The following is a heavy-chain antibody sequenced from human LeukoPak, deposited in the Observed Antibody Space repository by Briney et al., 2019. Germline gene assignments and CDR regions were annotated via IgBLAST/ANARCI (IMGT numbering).Heavy chain of an antibody. J-gene: IGHJ4*02. CDR3: VGRPWNFDY. D-gene: IGHD1-1*01. V-gene: IGHV3-15*01. CDR1: GFTFSHTW. CDR2: VKSKNDGGSQ. Sequence: PGGSLRLSCAASGFTFSHTWISWVRQAPGKGLEWVGRVKSKNDGGSQDYAAPVKGRFFISRDDSRGTLSLEMNSLKREDTAVYFCVGRPWNFDYWGQGTLVTVSS.